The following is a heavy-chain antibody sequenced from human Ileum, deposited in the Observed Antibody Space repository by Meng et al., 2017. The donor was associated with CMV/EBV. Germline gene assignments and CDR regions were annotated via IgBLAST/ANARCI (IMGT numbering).Heavy chain of an antibody. CDR1: GFTFSNAH. J-gene: IGHJ4*02. CDR3: TTGYSNWYFG. V-gene: IGHV3-15*01. D-gene: IGHD6-13*01. CDR2: IKTSASGGTT. Sequence: SGAASGFTFSNAHMGWVRQAPGKGLEWVGRIKTSASGGTTEYNSLLRDRFTISRDDSKSTVFLQMNSLKTEDTAIYYCTTGYSNWYFGWGQGTLVTVSS.